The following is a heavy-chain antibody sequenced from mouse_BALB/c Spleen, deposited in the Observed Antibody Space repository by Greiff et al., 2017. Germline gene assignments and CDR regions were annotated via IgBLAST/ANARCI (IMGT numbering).Heavy chain of an antibody. V-gene: IGHV5-17*02. CDR2: ISSGSSTI. Sequence: EVKLVESGGGLVQPGGSRKLSCAASGFTFSSFGMHWVRQAPEKGLEWVAYISSGSSTIYYADTVKGRFTISRDNPKNTLFLQMTSLRSEDTAMYYCAKEMGLRDAMDYWGQGTSVTVSS. CDR1: GFTFSSFG. CDR3: AKEMGLRDAMDY. D-gene: IGHD2-2*01. J-gene: IGHJ4*01.